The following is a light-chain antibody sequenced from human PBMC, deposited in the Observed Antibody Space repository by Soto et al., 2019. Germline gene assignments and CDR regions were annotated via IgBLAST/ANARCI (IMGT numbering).Light chain of an antibody. CDR1: SSDVGHYNY. CDR3: CSYEGSYTRYV. CDR2: DVT. V-gene: IGLV2-11*01. Sequence: QSVLTQPRSVSGSPGQSVTLSCTGTSSDVGHYNYVSWYQHHPGKAPKLMIYDVTKRPSGVPDRFSGSKSGNTASLTISGLQAEDEADYYCCSYEGSYTRYVFGTGTKVTVL. J-gene: IGLJ1*01.